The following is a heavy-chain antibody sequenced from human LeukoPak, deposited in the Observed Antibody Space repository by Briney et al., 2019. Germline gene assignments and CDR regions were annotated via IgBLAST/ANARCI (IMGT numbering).Heavy chain of an antibody. D-gene: IGHD4-17*01. Sequence: GDSVKVSCKASGYTFTDYYIQWVRQAPGQGLEWMGRINPNSGATTYAQQFQGRVTMTRDTSITTAYMEVSRLTSDDTAVYYCATETTGTPRGVYWGLGTLVTVSS. CDR3: ATETTGTPRGVY. CDR1: GYTFTDYY. CDR2: INPNSGAT. J-gene: IGHJ4*02. V-gene: IGHV1-2*02.